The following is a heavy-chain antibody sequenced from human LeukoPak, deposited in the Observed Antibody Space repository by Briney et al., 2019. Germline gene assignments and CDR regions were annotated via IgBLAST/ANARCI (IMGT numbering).Heavy chain of an antibody. J-gene: IGHJ4*02. Sequence: GGSLRLSCAASGFTFSNYAMHWVRQAPGKGLEWVAVISYDGSNKYYADSVKGRFTISRDNSKNTLYLQMNSLRAEDTAVYYCARSYYDVLTGYGEVDYWGPGALVTVSS. CDR1: GFTFSNYA. V-gene: IGHV3-30*04. CDR2: ISYDGSNK. CDR3: ARSYYDVLTGYGEVDY. D-gene: IGHD3-9*01.